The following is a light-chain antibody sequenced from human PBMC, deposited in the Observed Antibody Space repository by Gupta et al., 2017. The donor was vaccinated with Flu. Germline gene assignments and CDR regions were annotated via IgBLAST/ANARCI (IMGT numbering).Light chain of an antibody. V-gene: IGKV1-39*01. CDR1: QIINSY. CDR2: AAS. CDR3: QQSDTTPLT. J-gene: IGKJ4*01. Sequence: PSSLSASVGDRVTITCRASQIINSYLNWYQQKPGKAPKLLIFAASSLQSGVPSRFSGTGSGTDFTLTISSLQPEDFATYYCQQSDTTPLTFGGGTKVEIK.